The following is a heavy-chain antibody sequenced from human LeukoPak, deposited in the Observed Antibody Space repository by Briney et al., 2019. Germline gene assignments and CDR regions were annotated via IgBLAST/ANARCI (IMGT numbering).Heavy chain of an antibody. V-gene: IGHV4-34*01. CDR1: GGSFSGYY. CDR3: ARHPCSGGSCYPNWFDP. CDR2: INHSGST. Sequence: SETLSLTCAVYGGSFSGYYWSWIRQPPGKGLEWIGEINHSGSTNYNPSLKSRVTISVDTSKNQFSLKLSSVTAADTAVYYCARHPCSGGSCYPNWFDPWGQGTLVTVSS. D-gene: IGHD2-15*01. J-gene: IGHJ5*02.